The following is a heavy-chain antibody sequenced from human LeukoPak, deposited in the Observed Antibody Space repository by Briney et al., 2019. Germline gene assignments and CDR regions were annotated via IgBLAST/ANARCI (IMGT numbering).Heavy chain of an antibody. V-gene: IGHV4-31*03. Sequence: SQTLSLTCTVSGGSISSGGYYWSWIRQHPGKGLEWIGYIYYSGSTYYNPSLKSRVTISVDTSKNQFSLKLSSVTAADTAVYYCASSSSSWPGDAFDIWGQGTMVTVSS. CDR2: IYYSGST. D-gene: IGHD6-13*01. CDR1: GGSISSGGYY. J-gene: IGHJ3*02. CDR3: ASSSSSWPGDAFDI.